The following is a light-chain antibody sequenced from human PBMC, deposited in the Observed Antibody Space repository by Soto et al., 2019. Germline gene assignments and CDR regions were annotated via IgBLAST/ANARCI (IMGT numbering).Light chain of an antibody. CDR3: QQYGTTFT. V-gene: IGKV3-20*01. Sequence: EIVLTQSPGTLSLSPGERATLSCRASQRVSSRNLAWYQQQPGQAPRLLIYGASSRATGIPDRFSGSGSGTDFTLTISRLEPEDFAMYYCQQYGTTFTFGPGTKVDIK. CDR2: GAS. CDR1: QRVSSRN. J-gene: IGKJ3*01.